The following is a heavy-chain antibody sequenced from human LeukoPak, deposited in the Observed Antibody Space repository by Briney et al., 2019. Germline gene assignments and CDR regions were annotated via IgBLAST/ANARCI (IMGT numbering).Heavy chain of an antibody. CDR3: ARFGRSGWTVDY. Sequence: PGGSLRLSCAASGFDFSTYSIDWVRQAPGKGLEWVSYISSSSSNIYHADSVKGRFTISRDNAKNSLHLQMNSLRAEDTAVYYCARFGRSGWTVDYWGQGTLVTVLS. CDR1: GFDFSTYS. J-gene: IGHJ4*02. V-gene: IGHV3-48*04. CDR2: ISSSSSNI. D-gene: IGHD6-19*01.